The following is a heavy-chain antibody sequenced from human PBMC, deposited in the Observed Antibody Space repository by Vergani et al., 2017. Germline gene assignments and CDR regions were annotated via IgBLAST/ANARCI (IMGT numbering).Heavy chain of an antibody. V-gene: IGHV4-31*03. D-gene: IGHD3-3*01. CDR3: ARQYYDFWSGDYNGPGYYYYYMDV. Sequence: QVQLQESGPGLVKPSQTLSLTCTVSGGSISSGGYYWSWIRQHPGKGLEWIGYIYYSGSTYYNPSLKSRVTISVDTSKNQFSLKLSSVTAADTAVYYCARQYYDFWSGDYNGPGYYYYYMDVWGKGTTVTVSS. J-gene: IGHJ6*03. CDR2: IYYSGST. CDR1: GGSISSGGYY.